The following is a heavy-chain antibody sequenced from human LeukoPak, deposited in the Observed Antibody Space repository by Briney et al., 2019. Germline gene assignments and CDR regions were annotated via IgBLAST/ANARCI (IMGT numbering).Heavy chain of an antibody. CDR3: ARSGLTGRGNGLDV. CDR2: FLSGGST. V-gene: IGHV3-53*01. CDR1: GFSISESG. Sequence: GGSLRLSCAVSGFSISESGMHWVRQAPGKGLEWVSVFLSGGSTHYADSVKARFSMSRDDSRNTVYLQLNSLRADDTAVYYCARSGLTGRGNGLDVWGQGTTVTVSS. D-gene: IGHD3/OR15-3a*01. J-gene: IGHJ6*02.